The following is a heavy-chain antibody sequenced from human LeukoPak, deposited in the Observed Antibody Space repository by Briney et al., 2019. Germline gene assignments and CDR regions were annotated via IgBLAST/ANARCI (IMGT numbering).Heavy chain of an antibody. D-gene: IGHD5-12*01. CDR3: AKDRIVGTTTPYDAFDM. CDR2: ISYDGGNK. CDR1: GFTFSSYG. J-gene: IGHJ3*02. V-gene: IGHV3-30*18. Sequence: GGSLRLSCAASGFTFSSYGMHWVRQAPGKGLEWVAVISYDGGNKFYADSVKGRFTISRDNSKNTLYLQINSLRAEDTAVYYCAKDRIVGTTTPYDAFDMWGQGTMVIVS.